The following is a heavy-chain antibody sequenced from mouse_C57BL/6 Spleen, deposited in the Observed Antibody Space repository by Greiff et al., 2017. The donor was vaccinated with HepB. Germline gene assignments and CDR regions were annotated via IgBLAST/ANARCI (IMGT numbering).Heavy chain of an antibody. D-gene: IGHD1-1*01. CDR1: GYTFTDYA. J-gene: IGHJ4*01. Sequence: VPLQPSGPELVRPGVSVKISCKGSGYTFTDYAMHWVKQSHAKSLEWIGVISTYYGDASYNQKFKDKATMTVDKSSSTAYMELARLTSEDSAVYYCAGYGRETYYAMDYWGQGTSVTVSS. CDR2: ISTYYGDA. V-gene: IGHV1-67*01. CDR3: AGYGRETYYAMDY.